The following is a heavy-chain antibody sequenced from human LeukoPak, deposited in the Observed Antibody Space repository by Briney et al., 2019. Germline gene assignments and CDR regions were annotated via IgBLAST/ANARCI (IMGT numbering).Heavy chain of an antibody. CDR2: IYYSGST. CDR1: GGSISSSSYY. J-gene: IGHJ4*02. D-gene: IGHD3-10*01. V-gene: IGHV4-39*07. Sequence: SETLSLTCTVSGGSISSSSYYWGWIRQPPGKGLEWIGSIYYSGSTYYNPSLKSRVTISVDTSKNQFSLKLSSVTAADTAVYYCAREGVRGVIPDWGQGTLVTVSS. CDR3: AREGVRGVIPD.